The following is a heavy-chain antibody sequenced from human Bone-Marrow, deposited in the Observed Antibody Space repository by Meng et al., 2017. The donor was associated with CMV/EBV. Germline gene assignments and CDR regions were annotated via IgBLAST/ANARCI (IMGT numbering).Heavy chain of an antibody. V-gene: IGHV1-2*02. CDR3: ASGGVSHRPSIAARRGFGDWFNP. CDR1: GYTFTGYY. Sequence: ASVKVSCKASGYTFTGYYMHWVRQAPGQGLEWMGWINPNSGGTNYAQKFQGRVTMTRDTSISTAYMELSSLRSEDTAVYYCASGGVSHRPSIAARRGFGDWFNPWGQGTLVPVSS. CDR2: INPNSGGT. J-gene: IGHJ5*02. D-gene: IGHD6-6*01.